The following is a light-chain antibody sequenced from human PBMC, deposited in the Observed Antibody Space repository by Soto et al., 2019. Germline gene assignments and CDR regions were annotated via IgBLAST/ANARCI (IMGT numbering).Light chain of an antibody. CDR3: QHFDNLPLS. CDR2: DAS. J-gene: IGKJ3*01. V-gene: IGKV1-33*01. Sequence: DIQMTQSPPSLSASVGDRVTITCQASQDISNYLNWYQQKLGKAPKLLIYDASNLETGVPSRFSGSGSGTHFTFTITSLHPEDSATYYCQHFDNLPLSFGPVNKVHIK. CDR1: QDISNY.